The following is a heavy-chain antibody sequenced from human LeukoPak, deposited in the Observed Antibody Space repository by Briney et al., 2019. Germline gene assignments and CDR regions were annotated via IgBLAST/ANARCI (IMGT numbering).Heavy chain of an antibody. V-gene: IGHV3-73*01. CDR3: AKDHKRWLQFLRPDY. J-gene: IGHJ4*02. D-gene: IGHD5-24*01. CDR2: IRSKTNNYET. Sequence: GGSLRLSCTASGFTFSGSAMHWVRQASGKGLEWVGRIRSKTNNYETVYAASVKGRFTISRDNSKNTLYLQMNSLRAEDTAVYYCAKDHKRWLQFLRPDYWGQGTLVTVSS. CDR1: GFTFSGSA.